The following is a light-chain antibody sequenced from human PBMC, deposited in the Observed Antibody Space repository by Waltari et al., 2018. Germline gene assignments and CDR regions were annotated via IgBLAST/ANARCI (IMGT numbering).Light chain of an antibody. CDR2: KAS. CDR3: QQYNSYPWT. Sequence: DIQMTQSPYTLSASVGDRVTITCRASQSISSWLAWYQPKPGKAPKLLICKASSLESGVPSRFSGSGSGTEFTLTISSLQPGDFATYYCQQYNSYPWTFGQGTKVEIK. J-gene: IGKJ1*01. CDR1: QSISSW. V-gene: IGKV1-5*03.